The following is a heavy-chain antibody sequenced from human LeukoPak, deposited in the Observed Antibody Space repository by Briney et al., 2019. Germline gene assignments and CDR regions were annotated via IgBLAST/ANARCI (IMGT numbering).Heavy chain of an antibody. CDR1: GGSISSSSYY. CDR2: IYYGGNT. V-gene: IGHV4-39*01. J-gene: IGHJ4*02. Sequence: SETLSLTCTVSGGSISSSSYYWGWIRQPPGKGLEWIGSIYYGGNTYYNPSLKSRVTISIDTSKNQFSLRLSSVTAADPAVYYCARHNWGATNFDYWGQGTLVTVSS. CDR3: ARHNWGATNFDY. D-gene: IGHD1-26*01.